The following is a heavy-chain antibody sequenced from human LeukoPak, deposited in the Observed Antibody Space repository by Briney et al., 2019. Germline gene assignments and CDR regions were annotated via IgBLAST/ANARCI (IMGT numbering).Heavy chain of an antibody. Sequence: GASVKVSCKVSGYSLTELSMHWVRQAPGKGLEWMGGFDPEDGETIYAQKFQGRVTMTEDTSTDTAYMELSSLRSEDTAVYYCATDLKRFAWELSEISALEIWGQGTMVTVSS. D-gene: IGHD1-26*01. V-gene: IGHV1-24*01. CDR3: ATDLKRFAWELSEISALEI. CDR1: GYSLTELS. CDR2: FDPEDGET. J-gene: IGHJ3*02.